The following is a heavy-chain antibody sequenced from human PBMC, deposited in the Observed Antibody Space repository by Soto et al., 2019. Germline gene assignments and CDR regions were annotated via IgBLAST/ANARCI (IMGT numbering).Heavy chain of an antibody. CDR3: ARGPVGPDAPGDY. J-gene: IGHJ4*02. D-gene: IGHD3-10*01. V-gene: IGHV1-3*01. Sequence: QVQLVQSGAEVKKPGASVKVSCKASGYTFTSYAMHWVRQAPGQRLEWMGWINAGNGNTKYSQKFQGRVTITRDTPASTANRERSGLRSEDTAVYYCARGPVGPDAPGDYGGQGPLVTVSS. CDR1: GYTFTSYA. CDR2: INAGNGNT.